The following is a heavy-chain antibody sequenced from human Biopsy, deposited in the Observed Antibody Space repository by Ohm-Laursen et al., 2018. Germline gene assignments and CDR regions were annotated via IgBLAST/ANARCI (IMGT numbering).Heavy chain of an antibody. CDR1: GYTFTDYS. V-gene: IGHV1-2*02. CDR2: VNPNSGAT. D-gene: IGHD3-10*01. Sequence: GSLVKVSCKASGYTFTDYSLHWVRQAPGQGLEWMGWVNPNSGATNYAQKFQGRVTMTSDTSISTAYIELRRLISDDTAVYFCARDRMVTIITLVRADTFDIWGQGTLVSVSS. J-gene: IGHJ3*02. CDR3: ARDRMVTIITLVRADTFDI.